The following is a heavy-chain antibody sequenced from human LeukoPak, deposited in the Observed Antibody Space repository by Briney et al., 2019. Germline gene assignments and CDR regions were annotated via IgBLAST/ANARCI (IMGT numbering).Heavy chain of an antibody. CDR3: ARGAQQLVDY. J-gene: IGHJ4*02. Sequence: GRSLRLSCAASGFTFSNYGMHWVRQVPGKGLEWVAAIWFDGIRKYYADSVKGRLTISRDNSKNTLYLQMNSLRAEDTAVYYCARGAQQLVDYWGQGTLVTVSS. CDR1: GFTFSNYG. V-gene: IGHV3-33*01. CDR2: IWFDGIRK. D-gene: IGHD6-13*01.